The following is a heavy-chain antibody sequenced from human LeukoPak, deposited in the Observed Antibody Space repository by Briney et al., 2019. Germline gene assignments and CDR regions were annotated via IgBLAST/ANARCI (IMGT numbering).Heavy chain of an antibody. CDR1: GGSFSGYY. J-gene: IGHJ5*02. Sequence: SETLSLTCAVYGGSFSGYYWSWIRQPPGKGLEWIGEINHSGSTNYNPSLRSRVTISVHTSKNQFSLKLSSVTAADTAVYYCARQDLSSRWFDPWGQGTLVTVSS. CDR2: INHSGST. D-gene: IGHD6-6*01. CDR3: ARQDLSSRWFDP. V-gene: IGHV4-34*01.